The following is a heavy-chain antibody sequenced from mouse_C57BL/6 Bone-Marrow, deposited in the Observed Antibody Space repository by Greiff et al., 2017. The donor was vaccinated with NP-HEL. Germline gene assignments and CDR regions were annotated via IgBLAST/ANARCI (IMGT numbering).Heavy chain of an antibody. V-gene: IGHV14-4*01. CDR2: IDPENGDT. CDR1: GFNIKDAY. Sequence: VQLQQSGAELVRPGASVKLSCTASGFNIKDAYMHWVKQRPEQGLEWIGWIDPENGDTEYASKFHGKATITADTSSNTADLQLSSLTSEDTAVDYCTRYDYDYDVDYWGQGTTLTVSS. J-gene: IGHJ2*01. D-gene: IGHD2-4*01. CDR3: TRYDYDYDVDY.